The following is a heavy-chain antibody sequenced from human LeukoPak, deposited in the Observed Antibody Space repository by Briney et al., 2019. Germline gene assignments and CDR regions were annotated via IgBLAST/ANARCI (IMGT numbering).Heavy chain of an antibody. J-gene: IGHJ4*02. Sequence: GGSLRLSCAASGFIFSTYGMYWVRQAPGKGLEWVAFIRHDGSIKNYADSVKGGSTISRDNSKNTLYLQMNSLRAEDTAVYYCAKDSLADIDYWGQGTLVTVSS. D-gene: IGHD3-16*01. V-gene: IGHV3-30*02. CDR3: AKDSLADIDY. CDR2: IRHDGSIK. CDR1: GFIFSTYG.